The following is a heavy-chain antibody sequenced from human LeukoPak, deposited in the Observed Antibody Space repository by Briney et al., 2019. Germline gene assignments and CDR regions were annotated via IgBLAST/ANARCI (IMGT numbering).Heavy chain of an antibody. J-gene: IGHJ4*02. CDR2: ISAYNGNT. CDR1: GYTFTSYG. V-gene: IGHV1-18*01. Sequence: ASVKVSCKASGYTFTSYGISWVRQAPGQGLEWMGWISAYNGNTNYAQKLQGRVTMTTDTSTSTAYMELRSLRSDDTAVYYCARARSSSDSSGYYYPLECDYRGQGTLVTVSS. D-gene: IGHD3-22*01. CDR3: ARARSSSDSSGYYYPLECDY.